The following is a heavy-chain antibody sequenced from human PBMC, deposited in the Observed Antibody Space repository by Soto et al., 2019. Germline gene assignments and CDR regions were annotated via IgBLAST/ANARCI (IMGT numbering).Heavy chain of an antibody. CDR1: GYTFAHYD. D-gene: IGHD7-27*01. Sequence: QIQLVQSGAEVKKPGASVKVSCQASGYTFAHYDIIWVRQAPGQGLEWMGWISGKNGNTNYAQEFQVRVTLTTDTSTSTAYMELRSLTSDDKSVYYGARHWDYYYNSMDVWGQGTTVTVS. CDR3: ARHWDYYYNSMDV. J-gene: IGHJ6*02. V-gene: IGHV1-18*04. CDR2: ISGKNGNT.